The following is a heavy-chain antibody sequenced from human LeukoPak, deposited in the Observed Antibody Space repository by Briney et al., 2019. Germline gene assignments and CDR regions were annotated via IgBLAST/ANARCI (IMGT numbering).Heavy chain of an antibody. V-gene: IGHV1-2*02. D-gene: IGHD2-2*01. CDR2: INPNSGGT. Sequence: GASVKVSCKASGYTFTGYYMHWVRQAPGQGLEWMGWINPNSGGTNYAQKFQGRVTMTRDTSISTAYMELSRLRSDDTAVYYCARDWGYCSSTSCYGRGYYYYMDVWGKGTTVTVSS. J-gene: IGHJ6*03. CDR3: ARDWGYCSSTSCYGRGYYYYMDV. CDR1: GYTFTGYY.